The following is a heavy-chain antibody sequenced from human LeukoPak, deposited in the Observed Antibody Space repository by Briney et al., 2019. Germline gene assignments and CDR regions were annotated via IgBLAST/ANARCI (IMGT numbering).Heavy chain of an antibody. Sequence: ASVKVSCKASGYTFTIYYMHWVRQAPGQGLEWMGIINPSGGSTSYAQKFQGGVTMTRDTSTSTVYMELSSLRSEDTAVYYCAREITMARGVMRYFDYWGQGTLVTVSS. CDR3: AREITMARGVMRYFDY. D-gene: IGHD3-10*01. CDR2: INPSGGST. V-gene: IGHV1-46*01. CDR1: GYTFTIYY. J-gene: IGHJ4*02.